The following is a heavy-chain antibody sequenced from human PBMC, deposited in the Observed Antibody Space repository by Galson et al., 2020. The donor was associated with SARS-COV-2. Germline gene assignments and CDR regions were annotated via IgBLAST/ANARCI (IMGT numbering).Heavy chain of an antibody. J-gene: IGHJ4*02. CDR3: SRQATYSGSYPRDY. CDR2: IYPDDSDT. D-gene: IGHD1-26*01. CDR1: GYRFTSYW. Sequence: GGSLRLSCQGSGYRFTSYWIAWVRQMPGKGLEWMGIIYPDDSDTRYSPSFQGQVTISADKSINTAYLQWSGLKALDTAVYYCSRQATYSGSYPRDYWGLGTLVTVSS. V-gene: IGHV5-51*01.